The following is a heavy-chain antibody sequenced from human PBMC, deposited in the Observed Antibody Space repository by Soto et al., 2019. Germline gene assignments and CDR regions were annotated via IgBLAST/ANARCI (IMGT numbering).Heavy chain of an antibody. CDR2: IIPIFGTA. J-gene: IGHJ4*02. V-gene: IGHV1-69*13. CDR3: AVGYCSSTSCYTGQDY. D-gene: IGHD2-2*02. CDR1: GVTFSRQD. Sequence: SVKVSCKASGVTFSRQDMRWVRQAPGQGLEWMGGIIPIFGTANYAQKFQGRVTITADESTSTAYMELSSLRSEDTAVYYCAVGYCSSTSCYTGQDYWGQGTLVTVSS.